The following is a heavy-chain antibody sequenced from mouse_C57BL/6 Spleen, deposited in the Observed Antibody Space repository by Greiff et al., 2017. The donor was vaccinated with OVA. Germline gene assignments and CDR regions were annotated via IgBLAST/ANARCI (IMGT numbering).Heavy chain of an antibody. CDR2: IDPSDSYT. J-gene: IGHJ1*03. CDR3: ASGGSNYWYFDV. V-gene: IGHV1-50*01. Sequence: QVQLQQPGAELVKPGASVKLSCTASGFTFTSYWMPWVKQRPGQGLEWIGEIDPSDSYTNYNQKFKGKATLTVDTSSSTAYMQLSSLTSEDSAVYYCASGGSNYWYFDVWGTGTTVTVSS. D-gene: IGHD2-5*01. CDR1: GFTFTSYW.